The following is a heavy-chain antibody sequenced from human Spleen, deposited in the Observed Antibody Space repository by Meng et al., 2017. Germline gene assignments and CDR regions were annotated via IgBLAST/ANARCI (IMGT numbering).Heavy chain of an antibody. CDR1: GYTFISCE. J-gene: IGHJ4*02. D-gene: IGHD6-13*01. CDR3: AGDGGISAAGKLFGDY. V-gene: IGHV1-8*01. Sequence: ASVKVSCKASGYTFISCEINWVRQATGQGLECMEWMSPNSGSTGYAQRFQGRVTMTRNTSMSTGYMDLSSLRSEDTAARYCAGDGGISAAGKLFGDYWGQGTLVTVSS. CDR2: MSPNSGST.